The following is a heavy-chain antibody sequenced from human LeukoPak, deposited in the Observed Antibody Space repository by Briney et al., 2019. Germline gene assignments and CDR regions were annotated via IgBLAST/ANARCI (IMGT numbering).Heavy chain of an antibody. D-gene: IGHD3-16*01. J-gene: IGHJ6*02. CDR3: ATSWGPDTSAFRWGRDGMDV. Sequence: GGSLRLSCAASGFTFSSYAMNWVRQAPGKGLEWVSAISNNGGYTYYADSVQGRFTISRDNSKSTLCLQMNSLRAEDTAVYYCATSWGPDTSAFRWGRDGMDVWGQGTTVIVS. V-gene: IGHV3-23*01. CDR1: GFTFSSYA. CDR2: ISNNGGYT.